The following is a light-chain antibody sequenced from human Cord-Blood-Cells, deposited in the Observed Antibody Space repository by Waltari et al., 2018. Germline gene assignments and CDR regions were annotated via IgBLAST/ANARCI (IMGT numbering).Light chain of an antibody. CDR1: QSISSY. Sequence: DIQMTQSPSSLSASVGDRVTITCRASQSISSYLNWYQQKPGKAPKLLIYAASSLQSGVPSRFSGSGSGTYFPLTISSLQPEEFATYYCQQSYSTPYTFGQGTKLEIK. CDR2: AAS. J-gene: IGKJ2*01. CDR3: QQSYSTPYT. V-gene: IGKV1-39*01.